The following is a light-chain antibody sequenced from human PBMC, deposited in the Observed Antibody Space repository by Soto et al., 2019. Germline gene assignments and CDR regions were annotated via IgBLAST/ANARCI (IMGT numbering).Light chain of an antibody. V-gene: IGKV3-20*01. Sequence: EIEVTQSPATLSLSPGERATLSCRASQTVSSSFLAWYQQTPGQAPRLLIYAASSRATGIPDRFSGSGSGTDFTLTISRLEPEDFAVYYCQQYGNSPQTFGQGTKVDIK. CDR3: QQYGNSPQT. J-gene: IGKJ1*01. CDR2: AAS. CDR1: QTVSSSF.